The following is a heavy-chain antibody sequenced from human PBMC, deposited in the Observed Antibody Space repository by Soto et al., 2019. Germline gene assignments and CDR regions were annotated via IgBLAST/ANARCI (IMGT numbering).Heavy chain of an antibody. CDR1: GFTFSNYD. D-gene: IGHD5-12*01. Sequence: GGSLRLSCAASGFTFSNYDMNWVRQAPGKGLEWVSGIKGSGGSTYYADSVKGRFTISRDNSKSTLYLQMNSLRAEDTAVYYCAKDVLSGYNDYWGQGTLVTVSA. CDR2: IKGSGGST. J-gene: IGHJ4*02. V-gene: IGHV3-23*01. CDR3: AKDVLSGYNDY.